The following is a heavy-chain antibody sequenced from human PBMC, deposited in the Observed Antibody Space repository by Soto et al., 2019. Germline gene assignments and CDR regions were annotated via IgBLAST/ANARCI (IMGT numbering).Heavy chain of an antibody. D-gene: IGHD4-17*01. Sequence: QVQLVQSGAEVKKPGASVKVSCKASGYTFTTYGITWVRQAPGQGLEWMGWISAYSGNTNYAQKLQGRLTVTTDTSTNTAYMVLRSLRSDDTAVYYCARVVKAGDYGDYGRYYFDSWGHGTLVTVSS. J-gene: IGHJ4*01. CDR2: ISAYSGNT. CDR3: ARVVKAGDYGDYGRYYFDS. CDR1: GYTFTTYG. V-gene: IGHV1-18*04.